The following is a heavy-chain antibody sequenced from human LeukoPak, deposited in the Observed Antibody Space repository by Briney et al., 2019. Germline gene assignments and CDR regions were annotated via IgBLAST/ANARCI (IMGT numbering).Heavy chain of an antibody. J-gene: IGHJ3*02. D-gene: IGHD3-22*01. CDR2: INHSGST. V-gene: IGHV4-34*01. Sequence: SETLSLTCAVYGGSFSGYYWSLIRQPAGKGLEWIGEINHSGSTNYNPSLKSRVTISVDTSKNQFSLKLSSVTAADTAVYYCARGSTRRYYYDSSGPENAFDIWGQGTMVTVSS. CDR3: ARGSTRRYYYDSSGPENAFDI. CDR1: GGSFSGYY.